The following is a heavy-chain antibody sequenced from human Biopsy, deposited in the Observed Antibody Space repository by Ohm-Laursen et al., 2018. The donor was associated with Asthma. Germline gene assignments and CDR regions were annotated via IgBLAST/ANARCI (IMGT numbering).Heavy chain of an antibody. Sequence: SETLSLTCTVSGGSMTPTSHYWDWIRQPPGKGLEWIGYISYGGKTSYNPSLQNRVTISRDTSKNQFSLRLTSVTAADTAIYYCVRAVRNEQWLAPFDYWGQGKPVTVSS. J-gene: IGHJ4*02. CDR2: ISYGGKT. V-gene: IGHV4-39*07. CDR1: GGSMTPTSHY. D-gene: IGHD6-19*01. CDR3: VRAVRNEQWLAPFDY.